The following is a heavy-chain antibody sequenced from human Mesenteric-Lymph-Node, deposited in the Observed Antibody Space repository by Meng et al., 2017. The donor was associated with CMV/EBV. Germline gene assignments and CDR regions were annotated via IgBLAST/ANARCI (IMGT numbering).Heavy chain of an antibody. Sequence: GESLKISCTASGFTFGDYAMSWVRQAPGKGLEWVSTISASGDTTHYADSVKGRFTISRDNSKSTVFLQMSSLRSEDTAVFYCVRHTRGSPGDYWGQGTVVTVSS. CDR3: VRHTRGSPGDY. J-gene: IGHJ4*02. CDR1: GFTFGDYA. V-gene: IGHV3-23*01. CDR2: ISASGDTT. D-gene: IGHD5-24*01.